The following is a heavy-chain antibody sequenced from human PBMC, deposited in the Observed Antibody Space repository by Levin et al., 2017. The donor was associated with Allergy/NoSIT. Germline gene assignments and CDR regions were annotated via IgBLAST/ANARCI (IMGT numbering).Heavy chain of an antibody. CDR2: SNHGGIT. Sequence: SETLSLTCAVHGGSFSDNYWSWIRQPPGKGLEWIGESNHGGITNYNPSLKSRVTISVDTSKNQFSLKLSSVTAADTALYYCAAYNYGNLDYWGQGTLVTVSS. CDR1: GGSFSDNY. V-gene: IGHV4-34*01. D-gene: IGHD5-18*01. J-gene: IGHJ4*02. CDR3: AAYNYGNLDY.